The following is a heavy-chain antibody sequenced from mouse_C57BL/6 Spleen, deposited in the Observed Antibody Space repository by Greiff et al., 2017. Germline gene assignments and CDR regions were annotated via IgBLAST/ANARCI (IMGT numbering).Heavy chain of an antibody. V-gene: IGHV1-18*01. CDR1: GYTFTDYN. CDR3: ALYYDYDGFAY. J-gene: IGHJ3*01. CDR2: INPNNGGT. Sequence: EVKLVESGPELVKPGASVKIPCKASGYTFTDYNMDWVKQSHGKSLEWIGDINPNNGGTIYNQKFKGKATLTVDKSSSTAYMELRSLTSEDTAVYYCALYYDYDGFAYWGQGTLVTVSA. D-gene: IGHD2-4*01.